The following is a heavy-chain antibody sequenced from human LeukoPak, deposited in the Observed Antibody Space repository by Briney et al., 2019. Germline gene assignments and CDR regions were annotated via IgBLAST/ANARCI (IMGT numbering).Heavy chain of an antibody. J-gene: IGHJ5*02. CDR3: ARAYIVVVPAAVNWFDP. V-gene: IGHV1-2*02. CDR1: GYTFTGYY. CDR2: INPNSGGT. D-gene: IGHD2-2*01. Sequence: ASVKVSCKASGYTFTGYYMHWVRQAPEQGLEWMGWINPNSGGTNYAQKFQGRVTMTRDTSISTAYMELSRLRSDDTAVYYCARAYIVVVPAAVNWFDPWGQGTLVTVSS.